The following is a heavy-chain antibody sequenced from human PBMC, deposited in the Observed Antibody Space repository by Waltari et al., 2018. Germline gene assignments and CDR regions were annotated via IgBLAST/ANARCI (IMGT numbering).Heavy chain of an antibody. CDR2: MNGGSGNT. J-gene: IGHJ6*02. CDR1: GYTFTSYA. V-gene: IGHV1-3*01. D-gene: IGHD7-27*01. CDR3: ARETGDIHYYYYYNGMDV. Sequence: QVQLVQSGAEVKKLGASVKVSCKASGYTFTSYAMHWVRRASGQRRGRVGWMNGGSGNTKYAQKFQGRVTITRDTSGSTAYMELSSLRSEDTAVYYWARETGDIHYYYYYNGMDVWGQGTTVTVSS.